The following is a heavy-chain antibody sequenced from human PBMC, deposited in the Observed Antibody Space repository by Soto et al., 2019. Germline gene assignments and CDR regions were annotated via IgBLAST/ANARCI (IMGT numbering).Heavy chain of an antibody. J-gene: IGHJ4*01. CDR1: GYSFTSYW. V-gene: IGHV5-51*01. Sequence: GESLKISCKGSGYSFTSYWIGWVRQMSGKGLEWMGIIYPGDSDTRYSPSFQGQVTISADKSISTAYLQWSSLKASDTAMYYCARSRGSGSYYVSYYFDYWGQGTLVTVSS. CDR3: ARSRGSGSYYVSYYFDY. D-gene: IGHD3-10*01. CDR2: IYPGDSDT.